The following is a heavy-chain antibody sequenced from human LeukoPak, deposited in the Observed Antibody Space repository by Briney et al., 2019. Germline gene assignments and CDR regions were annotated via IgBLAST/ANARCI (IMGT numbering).Heavy chain of an antibody. CDR2: INTNTGNP. D-gene: IGHD3-10*01. V-gene: IGHV7-4-1*02. J-gene: IGHJ4*02. CDR1: GGTFSSYA. CDR3: ASKLLWFGELFDY. Sequence: GASVKVSCKASGGTFSSYAISWVRQAPGQGLEWMGWINTNTGNPTYAQGFTGRFVFSLDTSVSTAYLQISSLKAEDTAVYYCASKLLWFGELFDYWGQGTLVTVSS.